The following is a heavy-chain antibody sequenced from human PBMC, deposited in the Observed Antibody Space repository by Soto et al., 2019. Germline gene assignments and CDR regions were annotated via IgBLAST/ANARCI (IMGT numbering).Heavy chain of an antibody. Sequence: QVQLVESGGGVVQPGRSLRLSCAASGFTFSSYGMHWVRQAPAKGLEWVSVISFDGSNTYYADSVKGRFTISRDNSKNTLYLQMSSLRPEDAAVYYCAKDPTMAVDRLSGYWGQGTLVIVSS. CDR1: GFTFSSYG. CDR3: AKDPTMAVDRLSGY. J-gene: IGHJ4*02. D-gene: IGHD3-10*01. V-gene: IGHV3-30*18. CDR2: ISFDGSNT.